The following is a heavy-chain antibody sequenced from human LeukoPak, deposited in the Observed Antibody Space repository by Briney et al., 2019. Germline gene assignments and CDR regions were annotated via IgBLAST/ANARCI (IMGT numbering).Heavy chain of an antibody. J-gene: IGHJ4*02. D-gene: IGHD3-9*01. CDR3: ASPDILTGSFFDY. Sequence: GASVKVSCKAFGYTFTSNYMHWVRQAPGQGPEWMGVISPSGGSTTYAQKFQGRVTLTRDMSTSTDYLELSSLRSEDTAVYYCASPDILTGSFFDYWGQGTLVTVSS. V-gene: IGHV1-46*01. CDR1: GYTFTSNY. CDR2: ISPSGGST.